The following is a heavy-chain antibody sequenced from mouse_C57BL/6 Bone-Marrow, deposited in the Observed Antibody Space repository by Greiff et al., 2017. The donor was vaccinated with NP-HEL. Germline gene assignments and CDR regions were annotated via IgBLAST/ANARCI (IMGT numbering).Heavy chain of an antibody. V-gene: IGHV1-18*01. CDR3: ARRGDYGSSSWFAY. Sequence: EVKLMESGPELVKPGASVTIPCKASGYTFTDYNMDWVKQSHGKSLEWIGDINPNNGGTIYNQKFKGKATLTVDKSSSTAYMELRSLTSEDTAVDDSARRGDYGSSSWFAYWGQGTLVTVSA. J-gene: IGHJ3*01. CDR1: GYTFTDYN. CDR2: INPNNGGT. D-gene: IGHD1-1*01.